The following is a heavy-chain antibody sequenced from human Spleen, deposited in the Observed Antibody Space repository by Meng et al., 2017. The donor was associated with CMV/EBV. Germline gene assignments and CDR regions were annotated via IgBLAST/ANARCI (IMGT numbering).Heavy chain of an antibody. V-gene: IGHV4-34*01. CDR1: GGSFSGYY. D-gene: IGHD5/OR15-5a*01. J-gene: IGHJ4*02. Sequence: SRSCAGYGGSFSGYYWSWIRQPPGKGLEWIGEINHSGSTNYNPSLKSRVTISVDTSKNQFSLKLSSVTAADTAVYYCARGRVSGLDYWGQGTLVTVSS. CDR2: INHSGST. CDR3: ARGRVSGLDY.